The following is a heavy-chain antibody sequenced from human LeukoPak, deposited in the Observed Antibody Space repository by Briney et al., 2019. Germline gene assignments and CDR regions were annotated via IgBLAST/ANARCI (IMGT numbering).Heavy chain of an antibody. D-gene: IGHD2-8*01. V-gene: IGHV1-8*03. CDR1: GYTFINYN. J-gene: IGHJ4*02. Sequence: ASVKVSCKASGYTFINYNINWVRQATGQGLEWMGWVNPRSGNAGYLQKFQGRLTIMRDTSIDTAYMDLSSLSSEDTAVYYCARGVPLGYCTYGVCYPPYYFDYWGQGTLVTASS. CDR3: ARGVPLGYCTYGVCYPPYYFDY. CDR2: VNPRSGNA.